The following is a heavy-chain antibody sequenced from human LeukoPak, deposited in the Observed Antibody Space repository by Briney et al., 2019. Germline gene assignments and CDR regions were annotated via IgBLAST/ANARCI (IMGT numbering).Heavy chain of an antibody. V-gene: IGHV3-23*01. CDR2: ISNSGDTT. J-gene: IGHJ4*02. CDR3: ARGYCSGGSCYSGYYFDY. Sequence: GGSLRLSCAASGFTFTSYVMSWVRQAPGKGLEWVSAISNSGDTTYYADSVKSRFTISRDNSKNTLYLQMNSLRAEDTAVYYCARGYCSGGSCYSGYYFDYWGQGTLVTVSS. CDR1: GFTFTSYV. D-gene: IGHD2-15*01.